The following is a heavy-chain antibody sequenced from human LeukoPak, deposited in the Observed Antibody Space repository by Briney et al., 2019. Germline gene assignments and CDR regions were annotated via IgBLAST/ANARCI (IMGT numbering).Heavy chain of an antibody. CDR3: AKKYYYDSSGPPDAFDI. CDR2: ISGSGANT. D-gene: IGHD3-22*01. V-gene: IGHV3-23*01. CDR1: GFTFSTYA. Sequence: GGSLRLSCAASGFTFSTYAMGWVRQAPGKGLEWVSTISGSGANTLYADSVKGRFTISRDNSKNTLYLQMNSLRAEDTAVYYCAKKYYYDSSGPPDAFDIWGQGTRVTVSS. J-gene: IGHJ3*02.